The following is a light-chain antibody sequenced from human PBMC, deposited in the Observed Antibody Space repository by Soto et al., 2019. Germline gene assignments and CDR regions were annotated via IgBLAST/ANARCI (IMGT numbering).Light chain of an antibody. CDR1: NSNIGSNT. CDR2: STD. J-gene: IGLJ3*02. Sequence: QSVLTQPPSASGIPGQRVTISYSGSNSNIGSNTINWYQQVPGTAPKLLIYSTDQRPSGVPDRFSGSRSGTSASLAISGLHSEDEADYYCAAWDDSLHGWVFGGGTKLTVL. V-gene: IGLV1-44*01. CDR3: AAWDDSLHGWV.